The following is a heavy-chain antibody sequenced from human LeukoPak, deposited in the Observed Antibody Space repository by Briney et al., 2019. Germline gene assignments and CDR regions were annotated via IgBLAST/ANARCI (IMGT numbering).Heavy chain of an antibody. Sequence: SETLSLTCTVSGGSISRGDYYWRWIRQPPGKGLEWIGYIYYRGSTYYNPSLKSRVTLSVDKSKNQFSLRLSSVTAADTAMYYCARDSYYYYYMDVWGRGTTVTVSS. J-gene: IGHJ6*03. CDR2: IYYRGST. CDR1: GGSISRGDYY. V-gene: IGHV4-30-4*01. CDR3: ARDSYYYYYMDV.